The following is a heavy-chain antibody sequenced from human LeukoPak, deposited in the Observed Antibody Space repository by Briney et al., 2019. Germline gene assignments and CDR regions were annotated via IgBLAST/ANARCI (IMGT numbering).Heavy chain of an antibody. CDR3: AKENSGKYPDY. CDR2: LTGSGGYT. Sequence: GGSLRLSCTASGFTSANYAVSWVRQAPGKGLEWVSALTGSGGYTYYADSVKGRFTISRDDSKNTLYLQMNSLRAEDTAVYYCAKENSGKYPDYWGQGTLVTVSS. J-gene: IGHJ4*02. D-gene: IGHD1-26*01. V-gene: IGHV3-23*01. CDR1: GFTSANYA.